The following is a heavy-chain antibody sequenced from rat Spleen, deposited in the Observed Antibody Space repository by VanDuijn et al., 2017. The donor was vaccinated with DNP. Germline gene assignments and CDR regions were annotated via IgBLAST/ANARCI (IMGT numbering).Heavy chain of an antibody. CDR3: ARPNYPGTAYAMDA. Sequence: EVKLVESGGGLVQPGRSLKLSCAASGFNLNDYWMGWVRQAPNKGLEWVATISTSGSRTYYPDSVKGRFTISRDKTKSSLYLQMNSLKSEDTATYYCARPNYPGTAYAMDAWGLGTSVTVSS. V-gene: IGHV5-25*01. J-gene: IGHJ4*01. CDR2: ISTSGSRT. CDR1: GFNLNDYW. D-gene: IGHD1-4*01.